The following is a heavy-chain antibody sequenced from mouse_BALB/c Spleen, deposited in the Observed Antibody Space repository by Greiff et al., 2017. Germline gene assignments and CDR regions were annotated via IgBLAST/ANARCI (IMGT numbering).Heavy chain of an antibody. J-gene: IGHJ3*01. V-gene: IGHV8-11*01. Sequence: QVTLKVCGPGILQPSQTLSLTCSFSGFSLITYGIGVGWIRQPSGKGLEWLAHIWWNDNKYYNTALKSRLTISKDTSNNQVFLKIASVDTADTATYYCARMGDDPFAYWGQGTLVTVSA. CDR2: IWWNDNK. CDR3: ARMGDDPFAY. D-gene: IGHD2-3*01. CDR1: GFSLITYGIG.